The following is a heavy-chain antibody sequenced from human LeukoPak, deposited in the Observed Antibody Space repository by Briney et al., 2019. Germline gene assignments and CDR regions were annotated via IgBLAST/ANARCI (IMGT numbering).Heavy chain of an antibody. CDR1: GFTFSSYG. CDR3: ARGGGYSYGLPWDY. J-gene: IGHJ4*02. CDR2: IWYDGSNK. D-gene: IGHD5-18*01. V-gene: IGHV3-33*01. Sequence: GGSPRLSCAASGFTFSSYGMHWVRQAPGKGLEWVAVIWYDGSNKYYADSVKGRFTISRDNSKNTLYLQMNSLRAEDTAVYYCARGGGYSYGLPWDYWGQGTLVTVSS.